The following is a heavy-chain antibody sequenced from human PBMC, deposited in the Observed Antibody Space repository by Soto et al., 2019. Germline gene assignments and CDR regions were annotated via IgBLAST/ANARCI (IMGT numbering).Heavy chain of an antibody. J-gene: IGHJ4*02. CDR2: ISSSSSYI. D-gene: IGHD5-18*01. Sequence: PGGSLRLSCAASGFTFSNAWINWVRQAPGKGLEWVSSISSSSSYIYYADSVKGRFTISRDNAKNSLYLQMNSLRAEDTAVYYCARDRGYSYATLDYWGQGTLVTVSS. V-gene: IGHV3-21*01. CDR1: GFTFSNAW. CDR3: ARDRGYSYATLDY.